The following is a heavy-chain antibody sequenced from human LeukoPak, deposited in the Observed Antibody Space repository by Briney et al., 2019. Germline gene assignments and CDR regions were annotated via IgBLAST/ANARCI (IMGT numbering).Heavy chain of an antibody. V-gene: IGHV4-59*01. CDR2: IYYSGST. CDR1: GGSISSYY. D-gene: IGHD1-26*01. Sequence: SETLSLTCTVSGGSISSYYWSWIRQPPGKGLEWIGYIYYSGSTNYNPSLKSRVTISVDTSKNQFSLKLSSVTAADTAVYYCARVPRLSGSYYGNYYYGMDVWGQGTTVTVTS. J-gene: IGHJ6*02. CDR3: ARVPRLSGSYYGNYYYGMDV.